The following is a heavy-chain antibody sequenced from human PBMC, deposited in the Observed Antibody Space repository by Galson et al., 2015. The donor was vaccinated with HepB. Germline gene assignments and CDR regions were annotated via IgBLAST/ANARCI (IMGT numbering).Heavy chain of an antibody. V-gene: IGHV1-18*01. CDR3: AREARRGYSYGTGGGKYYFDY. J-gene: IGHJ4*02. CDR2: ISAYNGNT. Sequence: SVKVSCKASGYTFTSYGISWVRQAPGQGLEWMGWISAYNGNTNYAQKLQGRVTMTTDTSTSTAYMELRSLRSDDTAVHYCAREARRGYSYGTGGGKYYFDYWGQGTLVTVSS. CDR1: GYTFTSYG. D-gene: IGHD5-18*01.